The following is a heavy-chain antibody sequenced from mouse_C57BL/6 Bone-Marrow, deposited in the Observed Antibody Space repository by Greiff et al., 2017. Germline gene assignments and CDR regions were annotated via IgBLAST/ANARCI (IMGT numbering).Heavy chain of an antibody. D-gene: IGHD2-1*01. Sequence: QVQLKQSGAELVKPGASVKLSCKASGYTFTEYTIHWVKQRSGQGLEWIGWFYPGSGSIKYNEKFKDKATLTADKSSSTVYMELSRLTSEDSAVYFCARHEDRIYYGTPRGFAYWGQGTLVTVSA. CDR1: GYTFTEYT. V-gene: IGHV1-62-2*01. CDR2: FYPGSGSI. J-gene: IGHJ3*01. CDR3: ARHEDRIYYGTPRGFAY.